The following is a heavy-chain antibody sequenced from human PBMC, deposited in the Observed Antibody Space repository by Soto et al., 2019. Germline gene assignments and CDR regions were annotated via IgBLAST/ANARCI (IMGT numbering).Heavy chain of an antibody. CDR3: ARISVVVPAAMDWNYYYGMDV. D-gene: IGHD2-2*01. Sequence: SETLSLTCTVSGGSISSGGYYWSWIRQHPGKGLEWIGYIYYSGSTYYNPSLKSRVTISVDTSKNQFSLKLSSVTAADTAVYYCARISVVVPAAMDWNYYYGMDVWGQGTTVTVSS. CDR1: GGSISSGGYY. CDR2: IYYSGST. J-gene: IGHJ6*02. V-gene: IGHV4-31*03.